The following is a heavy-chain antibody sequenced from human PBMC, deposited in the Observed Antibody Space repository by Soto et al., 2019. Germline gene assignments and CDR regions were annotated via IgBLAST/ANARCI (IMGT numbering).Heavy chain of an antibody. CDR2: IYYSGST. D-gene: IGHD3-22*01. V-gene: IGHV4-31*02. CDR1: GGSISSGGYY. J-gene: IGHJ6*02. Sequence: SETLSLTCTVSGGSISSGGYYWSWIRQHPGKGLEWIGYIYYSGSTYYNPSLKSRVTISVDTSKNQFSLKLSSVTAADTAVYYCARGYYYDSSGYLPSPYYYYYGMDVWGQGTTVT. CDR3: ARGYYYDSSGYLPSPYYYYYGMDV.